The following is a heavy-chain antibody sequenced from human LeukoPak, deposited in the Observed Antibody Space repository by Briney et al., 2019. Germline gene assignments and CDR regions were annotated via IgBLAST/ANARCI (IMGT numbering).Heavy chain of an antibody. D-gene: IGHD6-13*01. CDR1: GYTFTEYY. CDR2: VTPSTGDI. J-gene: IGHJ5*01. V-gene: IGHV1-2*02. CDR3: ARDMAPPGSWWFDS. Sequence: GASVKVSCKASGYTFTEYYIHWLRQAPGQGLEWMGWVTPSTGDIYYAQNFQGRVTMTRDTSISTAYMQLGSLKSDDTAVYYCARDMAPPGSWWFDSWGQGTLVTVSS.